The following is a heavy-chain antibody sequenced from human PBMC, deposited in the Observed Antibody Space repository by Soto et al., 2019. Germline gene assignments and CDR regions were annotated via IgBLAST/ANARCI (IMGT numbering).Heavy chain of an antibody. V-gene: IGHV3-23*01. D-gene: IGHD3-3*01. CDR2: ISGSDGKT. J-gene: IGHJ4*02. CDR3: ARWSYLDY. Sequence: LRLSCAASGFSFGSYALSWVRQAPGKGLEWVSTISGSDGKTFYADSVKGRFSISRDTSQSALYLQMNSLRADDTAMYYCARWSYLDYWGQGTRVTVSS. CDR1: GFSFGSYA.